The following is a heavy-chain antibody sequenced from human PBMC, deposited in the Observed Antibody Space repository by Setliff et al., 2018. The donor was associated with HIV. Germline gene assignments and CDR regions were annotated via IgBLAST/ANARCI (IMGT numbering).Heavy chain of an antibody. V-gene: IGHV4-39*07. J-gene: IGHJ4*02. CDR2: ISYSGDT. CDR1: GGSINGTSYY. Sequence: KPSETLSLTCIVSGGSINGTSYYWGWIRQPPGQGLEWIGSISYSGDTFYNTSLKTRITISVDTSKNHLSLKVSSLTAADTAVYYCARAPYYDYRGLAVYYFDYWGQGTLVTVSS. CDR3: ARAPYYDYRGLAVYYFDY. D-gene: IGHD3-22*01.